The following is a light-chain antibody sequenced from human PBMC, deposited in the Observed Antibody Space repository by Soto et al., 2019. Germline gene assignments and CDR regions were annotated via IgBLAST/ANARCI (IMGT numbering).Light chain of an antibody. J-gene: IGKJ2*01. V-gene: IGKV3-15*01. Sequence: MTQSPSTLSASVGDRVTITCRASQTVASNLAWYQQKPGQAPRLLIHGASTRATGVPARFSGSGSGTDFTLTISSLQSEDFGVYYCQQYHNWPPQYTFGQGTKLQIK. CDR1: QTVASN. CDR3: QQYHNWPPQYT. CDR2: GAS.